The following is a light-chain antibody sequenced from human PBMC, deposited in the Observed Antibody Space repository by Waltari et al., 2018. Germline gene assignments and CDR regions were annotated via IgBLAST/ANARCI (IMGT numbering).Light chain of an antibody. CDR2: GNS. CDR1: SSNIGAGYD. CDR3: QSYDRSLSGYV. Sequence: QSVLTQPPSVSGAPGQRVTISCTGSSSNIGAGYDVHWYQHLPRTAPKLLIYGNSNRPAGVPDRFSGSKSGTSASLAISGLQAADEADYYCQSYDRSLSGYVFGSGTKVTVL. V-gene: IGLV1-40*01. J-gene: IGLJ1*01.